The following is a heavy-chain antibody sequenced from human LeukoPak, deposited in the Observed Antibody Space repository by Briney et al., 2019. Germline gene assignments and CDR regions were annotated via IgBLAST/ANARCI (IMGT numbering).Heavy chain of an antibody. V-gene: IGHV3-7*01. CDR1: GFTFNSYA. CDR2: IKQDGSEK. Sequence: GGSLRLSCAASGFTFNSYAMSWVRQAPGKGLEWVANIKQDGSEKYYVDSVKGRFTISRDNAKNSLYLQMNSLRAEDTAVYYCARAGSRWGYGRYYYYMDVWGKGTTVTISS. J-gene: IGHJ6*03. D-gene: IGHD5-12*01. CDR3: ARAGSRWGYGRYYYYMDV.